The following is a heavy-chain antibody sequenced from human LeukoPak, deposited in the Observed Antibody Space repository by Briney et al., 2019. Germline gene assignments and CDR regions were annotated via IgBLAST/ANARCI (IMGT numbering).Heavy chain of an antibody. D-gene: IGHD3-22*01. J-gene: IGHJ4*02. V-gene: IGHV3-53*01. Sequence: PGGSLRLSCAASGFTVSSNYMSWVRQAPGKGLEWVSVIYSGGSTYYADSVKGRFTISRDNSENTLYLQMNSLRAEDTAVYYCAKEGGITMIVVVITRSPNNFDYWGQGTLVTVSS. CDR3: AKEGGITMIVVVITRSPNNFDY. CDR1: GFTVSSNY. CDR2: IYSGGST.